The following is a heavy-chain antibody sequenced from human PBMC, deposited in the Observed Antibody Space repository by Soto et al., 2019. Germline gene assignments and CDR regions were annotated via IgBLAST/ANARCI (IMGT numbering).Heavy chain of an antibody. V-gene: IGHV3-74*01. J-gene: IGHJ6*02. CDR3: ARGPDYSEMDV. D-gene: IGHD4-4*01. Sequence: PGGSLRLSCAASGFTFSSYWMYWVRQAPGKGLVWVSRINSDGSSTSYADSVKGRFTISRDNAKNTLYLQMNSLRAEDTAVYYCARGPDYSEMDVWGPGTTVTVSS. CDR1: GFTFSSYW. CDR2: INSDGSST.